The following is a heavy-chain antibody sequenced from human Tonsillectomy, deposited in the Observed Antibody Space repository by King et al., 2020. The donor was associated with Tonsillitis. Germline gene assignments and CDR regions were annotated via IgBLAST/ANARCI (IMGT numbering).Heavy chain of an antibody. Sequence: VQLQESGPGLVKPSQTLSLTCAVSGGSISSGGYSWSWIRQPPGKGLEWIGYIYYSGSTYYNPSLKSRVTISVDTSKNQFSLKLSSVTAADTAVYYCARFDDYWAFDIWGQGTMVTVSA. J-gene: IGHJ3*02. D-gene: IGHD4/OR15-4a*01. V-gene: IGHV4-30-4*07. CDR2: IYYSGST. CDR1: GGSISSGGYS. CDR3: ARFDDYWAFDI.